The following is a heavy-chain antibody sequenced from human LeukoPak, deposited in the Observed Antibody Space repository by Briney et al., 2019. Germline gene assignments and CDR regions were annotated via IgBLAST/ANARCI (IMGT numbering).Heavy chain of an antibody. V-gene: IGHV1-69*04. CDR1: VCTCTIYA. CDR3: ARDQKDGYNYPHL. CDR2: IIPSHHIA. D-gene: IGHD5-24*01. Sequence: SVKLSLKATVCTCTIYASNWGRHAPGQGLGWMGNIIPSHHIANYAQKFQGRVTITADKATITAYMELSSLRSEDPAVYYCARDQKDGYNYPHLGGEGTLVTVSS. J-gene: IGHJ4*02.